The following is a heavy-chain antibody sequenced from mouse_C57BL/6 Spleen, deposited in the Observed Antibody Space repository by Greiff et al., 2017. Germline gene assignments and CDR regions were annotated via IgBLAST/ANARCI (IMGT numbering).Heavy chain of an antibody. CDR1: GFNIKDDY. D-gene: IGHD2-14*01. J-gene: IGHJ2*01. V-gene: IGHV14-4*01. Sequence: EVQLVESGAELVRPGASVKLSCPASGFNIKDDYMHWVKQRPEQGLEWIGWIDPENGDTEYASKFQGKATITADTSSNTAYLQLSSLTSEDTAVYYCTKGYSYWGQGTTLTVSS. CDR3: TKGYSY. CDR2: IDPENGDT.